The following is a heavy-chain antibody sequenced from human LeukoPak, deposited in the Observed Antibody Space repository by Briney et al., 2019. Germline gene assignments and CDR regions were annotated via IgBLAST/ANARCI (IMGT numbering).Heavy chain of an antibody. CDR3: AREITMVRGVIPWFDP. V-gene: IGHV3-33*08. CDR2: IWYDGSNK. CDR1: GFTFSSFV. Sequence: GGSLRLSCAASGFTFSSFVMSWVRQPPGKGLEWVAVIWYDGSNKYYADSVKGRFTTSRDNSKNTLYLQMNSLRAEDTAVYYCAREITMVRGVIPWFDPWGQGTLVTVSS. D-gene: IGHD3-10*01. J-gene: IGHJ5*02.